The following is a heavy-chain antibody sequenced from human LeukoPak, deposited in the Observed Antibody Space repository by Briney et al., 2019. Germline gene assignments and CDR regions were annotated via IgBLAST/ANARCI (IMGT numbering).Heavy chain of an antibody. Sequence: GGSLRLSCAASGFTFSTSPMHWVRQAPGKGLEYVSAITGNGGSTFYADSVKGRFTISRDNSKNTLYLQMGSLRAEDTAVYYCARSKDGSSWYLDYWGQGTLVTVSP. CDR1: GFTFSTSP. J-gene: IGHJ4*02. V-gene: IGHV3-64*02. D-gene: IGHD6-13*01. CDR3: ARSKDGSSWYLDY. CDR2: ITGNGGST.